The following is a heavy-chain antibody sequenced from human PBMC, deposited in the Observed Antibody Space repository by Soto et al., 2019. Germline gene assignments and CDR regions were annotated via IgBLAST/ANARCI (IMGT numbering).Heavy chain of an antibody. CDR1: GYTFTSYG. V-gene: IGHV1-18*04. CDR2: ISAYNGNT. CDR3: ARVQLVQNYYYYGIDV. J-gene: IGHJ6*02. Sequence: QVQLVQSGAEVKKPGASVKVSCKASGYTFTSYGISWLRQAPGNGLEWMGWISAYNGNTNYAQKLQGRVTLTTNTSPSTVYMRLSGLRSDDTAFYYFARVQLVQNYYYYGIDVWVQGTPVTVSS. D-gene: IGHD6-6*01.